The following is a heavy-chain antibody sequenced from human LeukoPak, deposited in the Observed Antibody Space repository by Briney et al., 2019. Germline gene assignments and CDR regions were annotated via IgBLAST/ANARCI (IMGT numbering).Heavy chain of an antibody. CDR1: GFTFSSYG. CDR3: ANTLHSSSSYWFDP. J-gene: IGHJ5*02. Sequence: GGSLRLSCAASGFTFSSYGMHWVRQAPGKGLEWVAFIRYDGSDKYYADSVKGRFTISRDNSKNTLYLQMNSLRAEDTAVYYCANTLHSSSSYWFDPWGQGTLVIVSS. CDR2: IRYDGSDK. V-gene: IGHV3-30*02. D-gene: IGHD6-6*01.